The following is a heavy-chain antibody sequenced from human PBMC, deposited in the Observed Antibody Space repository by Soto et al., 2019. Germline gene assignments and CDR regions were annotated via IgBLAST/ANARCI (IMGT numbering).Heavy chain of an antibody. V-gene: IGHV3-30*18. Sequence: QVQLVESGGGVVQPGRSLRLSCAASGFTFSSYGMHWVRQAPGKGLEWVAVISYDGSNKYYADSVKGRFTISRDNSKNTLYLQMNSLRAEDTVVYYCAKDQGEAYGMDVWGQGTTVTVSS. CDR2: ISYDGSNK. J-gene: IGHJ6*02. CDR3: AKDQGEAYGMDV. CDR1: GFTFSSYG. D-gene: IGHD3-16*01.